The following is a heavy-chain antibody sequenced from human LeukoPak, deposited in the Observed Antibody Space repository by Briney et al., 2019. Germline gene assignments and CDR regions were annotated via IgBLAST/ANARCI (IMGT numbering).Heavy chain of an antibody. CDR1: GGSINSYTHY. D-gene: IGHD6-6*01. CDR2: VYYTGGT. J-gene: IGHJ5*02. V-gene: IGHV4-39*02. CDR3: VSNSSSSPWFDP. Sequence: SETLSLTCTVSGGSINSYTHYWGWIRQPPGKGLEWIATVYYTGGTYYNPSLKSRVTISIDTSRNHFSLKLTSVIAADTAMYYCVSNSSSSPWFDPWGQGTLVTVSS.